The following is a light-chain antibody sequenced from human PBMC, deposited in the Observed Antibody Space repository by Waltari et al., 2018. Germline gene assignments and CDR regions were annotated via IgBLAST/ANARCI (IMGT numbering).Light chain of an antibody. CDR1: QDISTA. Sequence: AIQLTQSPSSLSASVGDRVTITCRASQDISTALAWYQQKSGEAPKLLIYDASTLGSGVPSRFSGSGTGTDFTLTISRLQPEDFSPYHCQQFHNYPPTFGQGTRLEIK. CDR2: DAS. J-gene: IGKJ5*01. CDR3: QQFHNYPPT. V-gene: IGKV1D-13*01.